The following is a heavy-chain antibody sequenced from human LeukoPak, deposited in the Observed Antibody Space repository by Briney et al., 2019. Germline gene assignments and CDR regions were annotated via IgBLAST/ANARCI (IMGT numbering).Heavy chain of an antibody. D-gene: IGHD3-22*01. CDR2: ISSSSTI. Sequence: GGSLRLSCAASGFTFSSYNMNWVRQAPGKGLEWVSYISSSSTIYYADSVKGRFTTSRDNANNSLYLQMNSLRDEDTAVYYCARDSSGYSISDYWGQGTLVTVSS. CDR1: GFTFSSYN. V-gene: IGHV3-48*02. J-gene: IGHJ4*02. CDR3: ARDSSGYSISDY.